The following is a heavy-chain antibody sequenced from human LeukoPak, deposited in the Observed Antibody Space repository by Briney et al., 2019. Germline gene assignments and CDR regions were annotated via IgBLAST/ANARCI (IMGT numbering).Heavy chain of an antibody. V-gene: IGHV1-2*02. CDR3: ARVGGVPAAIRPRGPFDY. J-gene: IGHJ4*02. CDR2: INPNSGGT. D-gene: IGHD2-2*02. Sequence: ASVKVSCKASGYTFTSYGISRVRQAPGQGLEWMGWINPNSGGTNYAQKFQGRVTMTRDTSISTAYMELSRLRSDDTAVYYCARVGGVPAAIRPRGPFDYWGQGTLVTVSS. CDR1: GYTFTSYG.